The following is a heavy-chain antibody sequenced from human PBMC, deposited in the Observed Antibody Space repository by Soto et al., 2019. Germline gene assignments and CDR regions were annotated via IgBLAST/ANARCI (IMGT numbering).Heavy chain of an antibody. CDR1: GGSISSYY. CDR2: IYTSGST. CDR3: ARDHGIAVAARVYYYGMVV. V-gene: IGHV4-4*07. J-gene: IGHJ6*02. D-gene: IGHD6-19*01. Sequence: SETLSLTCTVSGGSISSYYWSWIRQPAGKGLEWIGRIYTSGSTNYNPSLKSRVTMSVDTSKNQFSLKLSSVTAADTAVYYCARDHGIAVAARVYYYGMVVWCQGTTVSVS.